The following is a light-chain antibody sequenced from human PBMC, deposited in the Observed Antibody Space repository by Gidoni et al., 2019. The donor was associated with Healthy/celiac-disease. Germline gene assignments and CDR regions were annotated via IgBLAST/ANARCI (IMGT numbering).Light chain of an antibody. V-gene: IGKV3-11*01. CDR2: DAS. J-gene: IGKJ4*01. CDR1: QSVSSY. Sequence: EMVLTQSPATLSLSPGERATLSCRASQSVSSYLAWYHQKPGPAPRLLIYDASNRATGIPSRFSGSGSGTDFTLTISSLEPEDFAVYYCQQRSNWPPLTFGGGTKVDIK. CDR3: QQRSNWPPLT.